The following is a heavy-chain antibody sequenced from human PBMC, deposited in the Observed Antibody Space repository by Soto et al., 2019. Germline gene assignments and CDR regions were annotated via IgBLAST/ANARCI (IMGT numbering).Heavy chain of an antibody. Sequence: QVQLQEPGPGLVKPSQTLSLTCTVSGGSISSGGYYWSWIRQHPGKGLEWIGYIYYSGSTYYNPSLKSRVTISVDTSKNQFSLKLSSVTAADTAVYYCARQPPSGYYYYGMDVWGQGTTVTVSS. V-gene: IGHV4-31*03. CDR3: ARQPPSGYYYYGMDV. CDR1: GGSISSGGYY. CDR2: IYYSGST. J-gene: IGHJ6*02.